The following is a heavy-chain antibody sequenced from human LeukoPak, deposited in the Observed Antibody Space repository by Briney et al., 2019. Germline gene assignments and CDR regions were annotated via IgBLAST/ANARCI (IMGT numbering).Heavy chain of an antibody. CDR3: AGAYTAYDAFDY. D-gene: IGHD5-12*01. CDR1: GHIFSNYW. CDR2: IHPGDSET. J-gene: IGHJ4*02. Sequence: GESLKISCKGSGHIFSNYWFGWVRQMPGKGVEWMGIIHPGDSETRYSPSFKGQVTMSADKSISTAYLQWSSLNVSDTAIYYCAGAYTAYDAFDYWGQGTLVIVSS. V-gene: IGHV5-51*01.